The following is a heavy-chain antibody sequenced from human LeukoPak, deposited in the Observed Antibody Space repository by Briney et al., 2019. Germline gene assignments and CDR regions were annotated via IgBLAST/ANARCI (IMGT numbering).Heavy chain of an antibody. D-gene: IGHD3-10*01. V-gene: IGHV4-4*07. Sequence: SETLSLTCTVSGGSISSYYWSWIRQPAGKGLEWIGRIYTSGSTNYNPSLKSRVTISLDTSKNQFSLRLSSVTAADTAVYYCARGPGYYGSGSTLSYYYYYMDVWGKGTTVTVSS. J-gene: IGHJ6*03. CDR1: GGSISSYY. CDR2: IYTSGST. CDR3: ARGPGYYGSGSTLSYYYYYMDV.